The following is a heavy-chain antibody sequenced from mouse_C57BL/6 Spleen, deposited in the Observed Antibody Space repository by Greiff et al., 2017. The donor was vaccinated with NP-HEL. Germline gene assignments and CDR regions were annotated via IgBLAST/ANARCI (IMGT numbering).Heavy chain of an antibody. V-gene: IGHV1-9*01. J-gene: IGHJ3*01. Sequence: VKLMESGAELMKSGSSAKLSCKATGYTFTGYWKERVKQRPGHGLERIGENLPGSGRTTYNEKSKGKARFMADTSSNTADMQLSSLTTGDSDIYYGALNWDGCAYWGRGTLVTVSA. CDR1: GYTFTGYW. CDR3: ALNWDGCAY. D-gene: IGHD4-1*01. CDR2: NLPGSGRT.